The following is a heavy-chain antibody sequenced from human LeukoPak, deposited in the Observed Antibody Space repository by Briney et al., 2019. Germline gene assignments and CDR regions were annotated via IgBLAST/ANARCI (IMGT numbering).Heavy chain of an antibody. CDR2: INPNSGGA. CDR1: GYTFTGYY. Sequence: ASVKVSCKASGYTFTGYYMHWVRQAPGQGLEWMGWINPNSGGANYAQKFQGRVTMTRDTSIITAYMELSRLRSDDTAVYYCARVPFHCGGECSDFDYWGQGTLVTVSS. V-gene: IGHV1-2*02. CDR3: ARVPFHCGGECSDFDY. D-gene: IGHD2-21*01. J-gene: IGHJ4*02.